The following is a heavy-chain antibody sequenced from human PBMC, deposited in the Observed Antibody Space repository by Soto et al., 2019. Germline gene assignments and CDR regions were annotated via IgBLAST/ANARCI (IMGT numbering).Heavy chain of an antibody. CDR3: ARVGDFWSGYDYYYYYGMDV. J-gene: IGHJ6*02. CDR1: GYTFTSYA. CDR2: INAGNGNT. D-gene: IGHD3-3*01. V-gene: IGHV1-3*01. Sequence: ASVKVSCKASGYTFTSYAMHWVRQAPGQRLEWMGWINAGNGNTKYSQKFQGRVTITRDTSASTAYMELSSLRSEDMAVYYCARVGDFWSGYDYYYYYGMDVWGQGTTVTVSS.